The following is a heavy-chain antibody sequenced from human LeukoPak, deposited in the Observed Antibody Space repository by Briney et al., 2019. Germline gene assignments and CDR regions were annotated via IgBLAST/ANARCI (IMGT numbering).Heavy chain of an antibody. V-gene: IGHV1-2*02. D-gene: IGHD3-10*01. Sequence: ASVKVSCKASGYTFTGYYMHWVRQAPGQGLEWMGWINPNSGGTNYAQKFQGRVTMTRDTSISTAYMEPSRLRSDDTAVYYCARSFIVRGENWFDPWGQGTLVTVSS. CDR2: INPNSGGT. J-gene: IGHJ5*02. CDR3: ARSFIVRGENWFDP. CDR1: GYTFTGYY.